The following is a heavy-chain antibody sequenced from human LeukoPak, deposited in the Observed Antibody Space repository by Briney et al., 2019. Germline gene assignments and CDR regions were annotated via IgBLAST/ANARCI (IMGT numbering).Heavy chain of an antibody. CDR2: ISSSGSTI. D-gene: IGHD3-9*01. CDR3: ARTYYDILTGYYPFDY. J-gene: IGHJ4*02. CDR1: GFTFSDYY. V-gene: IGHV3-11*04. Sequence: GGSLTLSCAASGFTFSDYYMSWIRQAPGKGLEWVSYISSSGSTIYYADSVKGRFTISRDNAKNSLYLQMNSLRAEDTAVYYCARTYYDILTGYYPFDYWGQGTLVTVSS.